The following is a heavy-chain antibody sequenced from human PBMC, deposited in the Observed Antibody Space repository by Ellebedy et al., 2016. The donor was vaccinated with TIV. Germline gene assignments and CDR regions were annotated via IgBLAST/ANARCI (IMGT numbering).Heavy chain of an antibody. CDR3: ARARLDWNWFDP. CDR2: IWYDGNNK. D-gene: IGHD3-9*01. Sequence: GGSLRLXXAASEFTFSHYGMHWVRQAPGKGLEWVAVIWYDGNNKYYADSVKGRFTISRDNSKNTLYLQMNSLRAEDTAVYYCARARLDWNWFDPWGQGTLVTVSS. J-gene: IGHJ5*02. CDR1: EFTFSHYG. V-gene: IGHV3-33*01.